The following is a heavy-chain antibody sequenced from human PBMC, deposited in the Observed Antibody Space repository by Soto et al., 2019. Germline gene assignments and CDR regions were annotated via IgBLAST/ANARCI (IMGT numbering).Heavy chain of an antibody. CDR2: ISGSGGST. Sequence: EVQLLESGGGLVQPGGSLRLSCAASGFTFSSYAMSWVRQAPGKGLEWVSAISGSGGSTYYADSVKGRFTISRDNSKNTLYLQMNSLRAEDTAVYYCASTDYSSSWYVLIPPDYWGQGTLVTVSS. D-gene: IGHD6-13*01. CDR3: ASTDYSSSWYVLIPPDY. V-gene: IGHV3-23*01. J-gene: IGHJ4*02. CDR1: GFTFSSYA.